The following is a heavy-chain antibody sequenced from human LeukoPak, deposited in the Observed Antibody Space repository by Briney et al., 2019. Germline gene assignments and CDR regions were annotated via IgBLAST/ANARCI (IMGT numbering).Heavy chain of an antibody. V-gene: IGHV4-34*01. CDR1: GGSLIDYY. D-gene: IGHD2-15*01. CDR2: ISHSGST. J-gene: IGHJ6*03. CDR3: ARQDKDIWNYYNMDV. Sequence: SETMSLTCAVSGGSLIDYYWSWIRQPPGKGLEWIGEISHSGSTRYSPSLKSRVTVSVDTSNNQFFLNLTSVTAADTAVYYCARQDKDIWNYYNMDVWGKGTTVTVSS.